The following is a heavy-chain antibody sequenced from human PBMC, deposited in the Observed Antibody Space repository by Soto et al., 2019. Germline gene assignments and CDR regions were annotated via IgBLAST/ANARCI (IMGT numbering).Heavy chain of an antibody. D-gene: IGHD3-9*01. CDR1: GGTFSSSA. Sequence: SVKVSCPASGGTFSSSAISWVRQAPGQGLEWMGGIIPILGTADYAQKFQGRVTITADNSTSTAYMELSSLRCEDTAVHYCAWEQFLPGHLGYNGTDVWGQGTTVTVSS. CDR2: IIPILGTA. J-gene: IGHJ6*02. CDR3: AWEQFLPGHLGYNGTDV. V-gene: IGHV1-69*10.